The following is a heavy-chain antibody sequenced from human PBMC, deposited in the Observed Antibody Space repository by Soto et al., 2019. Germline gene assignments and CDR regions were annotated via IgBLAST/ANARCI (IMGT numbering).Heavy chain of an antibody. CDR2: AYHSGTT. J-gene: IGHJ4*02. Sequence: QVQLQESGPGLVEPSGTLSLTCAVSGASIGTNNWWSWVRQPPGKGLEWIGEAYHSGTTNCNPSLKSRVTISIDNSMNQFSLRLTSMTAADTAVDYCAVPGDGDFVYWSQGTLVTVSS. V-gene: IGHV4-4*02. CDR1: GASIGTNNW. CDR3: AVPGDGDFVY.